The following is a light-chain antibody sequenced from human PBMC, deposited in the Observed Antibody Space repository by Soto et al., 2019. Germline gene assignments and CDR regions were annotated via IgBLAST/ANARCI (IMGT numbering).Light chain of an antibody. CDR2: GAS. CDR1: QTVTSRY. V-gene: IGKV3-20*01. J-gene: IGKJ3*01. CDR3: KQYGTSPQFT. Sequence: EIVLTQSPGTLSLSPGERATLSCRASQTVTSRYLAWYQQKPGQAPRLLIYGASTRATGILDRFSGSGSGTDFTLTISRLEPEDFAVYYCKQYGTSPQFTFGPGTKVDIK.